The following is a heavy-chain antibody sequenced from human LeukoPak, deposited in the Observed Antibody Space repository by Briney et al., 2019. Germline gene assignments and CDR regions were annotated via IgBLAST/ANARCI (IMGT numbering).Heavy chain of an antibody. D-gene: IGHD5-24*01. J-gene: IGHJ3*02. CDR3: ARDAYLLGWLQFGGAFDI. CDR1: GFTFNNYA. V-gene: IGHV3-30-3*01. CDR2: ISYDGSNK. Sequence: GGSLRLSCAASGFTFNNYAMSWFRQTPGKGLEWVAVISYDGSNKYYADSVKGRFTISRDNSKNTLYLQMNSLRAEDTAVYYCARDAYLLGWLQFGGAFDIWGQGTMVTVSS.